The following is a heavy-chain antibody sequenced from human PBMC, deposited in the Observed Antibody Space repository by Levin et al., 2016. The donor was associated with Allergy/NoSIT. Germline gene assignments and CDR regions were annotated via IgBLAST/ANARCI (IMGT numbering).Heavy chain of an antibody. CDR1: GASVSSRDYH. J-gene: IGHJ4*02. CDR2: ADHSGST. D-gene: IGHD6-13*01. Sequence: GSLRLSCTVSGASVSSRDYHWSWVRQPPGKGLEWIGNADHSGSTNDNPSLRSRIAMSLDTSKNQFSLKLSSVTAADTAQYYCATYIAGGGGRGYWGQGTLVTVSS. CDR3: ATYIAGGGGRGY. V-gene: IGHV4-61*08.